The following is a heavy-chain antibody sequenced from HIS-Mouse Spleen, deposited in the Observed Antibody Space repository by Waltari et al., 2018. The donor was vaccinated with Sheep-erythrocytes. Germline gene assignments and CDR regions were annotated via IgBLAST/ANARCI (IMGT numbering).Heavy chain of an antibody. CDR1: GFTFADYA. CDR3: AKWPAELNKQQLVREYFQH. CDR2: ISWNSGSI. Sequence: EVQLVESGGGLVQPGRSLRPSWAASGFTFADYAMHWVRQAPGKGLEWVSGISWNSGSIGYADSVKGRFTISRDNAKNSLYLQMNSLRAEDTALYYCAKWPAELNKQQLVREYFQHWGQGTLVTVSS. J-gene: IGHJ1*01. D-gene: IGHD6-13*01. V-gene: IGHV3-9*01.